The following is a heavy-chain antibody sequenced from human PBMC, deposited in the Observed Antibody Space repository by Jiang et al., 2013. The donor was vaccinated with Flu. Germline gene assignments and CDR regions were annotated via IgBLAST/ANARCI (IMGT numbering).Heavy chain of an antibody. CDR3: ARTHLQRDGYNYFDY. CDR1: GFSLSTSGMC. J-gene: IGHJ4*02. V-gene: IGHV2-70*01. CDR2: IDWDDDK. D-gene: IGHD5-24*01. Sequence: KPTQTLTLTCTFSGFSLSTSGMCVSWIRQPPGKAPEWLALIDWDDDKYYSTSLKTRLTISKDTSKNQVVLTMTNMDPVDTATYYCARTHLQRDGYNYFDYWGQGTLVTVSS.